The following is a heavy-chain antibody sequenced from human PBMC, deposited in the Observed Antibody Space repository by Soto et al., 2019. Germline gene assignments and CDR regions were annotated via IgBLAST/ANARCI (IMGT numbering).Heavy chain of an antibody. CDR2: MIGDGRTP. CDR1: GFTYVDNW. V-gene: IGHV3-74*03. Sequence: ERSLRRSCSAPGFTYVDNWMHWDRQPPGKGPYRVSRMIGDGRTPQCAGSVKGRFSASRDNAKSTLYLQMNSLRAEDTAVSYCATAEVDYWGPGTLVTVSS. CDR3: ATAEVDY. J-gene: IGHJ4*02.